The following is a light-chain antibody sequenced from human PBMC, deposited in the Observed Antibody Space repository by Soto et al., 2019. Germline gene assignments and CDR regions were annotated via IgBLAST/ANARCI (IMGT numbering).Light chain of an antibody. CDR2: DVS. J-gene: IGLJ1*01. CDR1: SSGVGGYNY. V-gene: IGLV2-14*01. Sequence: QSVLTQPASVSGSPGQSITIPCTGTSSGVGGYNYVSWYQQHPGKAPKLMIYDVSNRPSGVSNRFSGSKSGNTASLTISGLQAEDEADYYCSSYTSSSPLEVFGTGTKVTVL. CDR3: SSYTSSSPLEV.